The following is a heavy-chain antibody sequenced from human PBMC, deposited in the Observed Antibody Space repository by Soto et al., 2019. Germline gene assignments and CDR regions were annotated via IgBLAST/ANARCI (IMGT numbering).Heavy chain of an antibody. CDR1: NGSINNPICY. J-gene: IGHJ5*01. CDR2: IFYNGNA. D-gene: IGHD3-3*01. V-gene: IGHV4-39*01. CDR3: AGRTSLASVEIFSGGLSGYNWVDP. Sequence: SETLSLTCYVSNGSINNPICYWAWIRQPAGKGLEWIGSIFYNGNAYYNPSLKSRVTMSVDTSQNQFSLKLSSVTAADTAVYYCAGRTSLASVEIFSGGLSGYNWVDPWGRGTLVTVSS.